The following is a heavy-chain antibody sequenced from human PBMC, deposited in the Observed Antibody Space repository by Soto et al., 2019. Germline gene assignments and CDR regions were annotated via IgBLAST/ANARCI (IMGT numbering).Heavy chain of an antibody. D-gene: IGHD2-2*01. Sequence: GESLKISCKGAGYSFTSYWISWVRQMPGKGLEWMGRIDPSDSYTNYSPSFQGHVTISADKSISTAYLQWSSLKASDTAMYYCASSARGYCSSTSCRELGNYYGMDVWGQGTTVPVSS. J-gene: IGHJ6*02. CDR1: GYSFTSYW. V-gene: IGHV5-10-1*01. CDR2: IDPSDSYT. CDR3: ASSARGYCSSTSCRELGNYYGMDV.